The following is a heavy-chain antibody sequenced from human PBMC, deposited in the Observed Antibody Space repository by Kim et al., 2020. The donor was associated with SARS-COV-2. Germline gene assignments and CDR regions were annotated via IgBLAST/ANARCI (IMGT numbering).Heavy chain of an antibody. D-gene: IGHD2-8*01. V-gene: IGHV4-59*08. CDR1: GASINNNY. Sequence: SETLSLTCTVSGASINNNYWTWIRQSPEKGLEWIGYIHSTGTTEYNPSLEGRVTLSIDTSRNQFSLTLRSVTAADTAMYFCGRNGVYLDVWGKGTTGTVSS. CDR2: IHSTGTT. J-gene: IGHJ6*03. CDR3: GRNGVYLDV.